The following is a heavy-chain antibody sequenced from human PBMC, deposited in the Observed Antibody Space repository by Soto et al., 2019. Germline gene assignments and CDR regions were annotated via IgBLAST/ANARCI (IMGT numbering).Heavy chain of an antibody. CDR1: GGSISSSSYY. J-gene: IGHJ2*01. CDR2: IYYSGST. D-gene: IGHD3-10*01. Sequence: QLQLQESGPGLVKPSETLSLTCTVSGGSISSSSYYWGWIRQPPGKGLEWIGSIYYSGSTYYNPSLKSRVTISVDTSKNQFSLKLSSVTAADTAVYYCARRALRAGFGELLYRYFDLWGRGTLVTVSS. V-gene: IGHV4-39*01. CDR3: ARRALRAGFGELLYRYFDL.